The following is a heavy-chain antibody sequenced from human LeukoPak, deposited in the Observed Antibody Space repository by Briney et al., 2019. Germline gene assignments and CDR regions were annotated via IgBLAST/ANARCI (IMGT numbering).Heavy chain of an antibody. V-gene: IGHV1-46*01. CDR2: INPSGGTT. Sequence: ASVKVSCKPSGYTFTSYNMHWVRQTPGQRLERRGIINPSGGTTRSEQKFQGRVTMTRDTSTSTVYMELSSLRSEDTAVYYCAREGNVDSAMVTSATPNLKRYYFDYWGQGTLVTVSS. D-gene: IGHD5-18*01. CDR3: AREGNVDSAMVTSATPNLKRYYFDY. J-gene: IGHJ4*02. CDR1: GYTFTSYN.